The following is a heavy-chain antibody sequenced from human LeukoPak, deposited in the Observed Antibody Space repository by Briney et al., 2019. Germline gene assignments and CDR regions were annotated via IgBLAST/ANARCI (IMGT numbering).Heavy chain of an antibody. Sequence: WGSLRLSCAASGFTFRCYAMSWVRQAPGSGLESVELISYDGSNKYYADSVKGRFTISRDNSKNTLYLQMNSLRAEDTAVYYCARGGVYSSGSYYLYYFDYWGQGTLVTVSS. CDR1: GFTFRCYA. D-gene: IGHD6-19*01. J-gene: IGHJ4*02. CDR3: ARGGVYSSGSYYLYYFDY. CDR2: ISYDGSNK. V-gene: IGHV3-30-3*01.